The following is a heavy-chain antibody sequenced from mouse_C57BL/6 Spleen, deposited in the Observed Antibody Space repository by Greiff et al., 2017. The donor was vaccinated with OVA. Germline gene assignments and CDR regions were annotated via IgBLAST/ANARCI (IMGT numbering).Heavy chain of an antibody. CDR1: GYTFTDYY. J-gene: IGHJ2*01. CDR2: INPYNGGT. CDR3: ARSGYYGSLDY. V-gene: IGHV1-19*01. D-gene: IGHD1-1*01. Sequence: EVQLQQSGPVLVKPGASVKMSCKASGYTFTDYYMNWVKQSHGKSLEWIGVINPYNGGTSYNQKFKGKATLTVDKSSSTAYMELNSLTSEDSAVYYCARSGYYGSLDYWGQGTTLTVSS.